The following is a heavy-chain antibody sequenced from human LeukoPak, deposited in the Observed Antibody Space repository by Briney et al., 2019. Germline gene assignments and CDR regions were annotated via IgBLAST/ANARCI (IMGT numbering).Heavy chain of an antibody. CDR1: GYTFTSYD. V-gene: IGHV1-8*01. CDR2: MSPDSGNT. D-gene: IGHD5-18*01. J-gene: IGHJ4*02. Sequence: GASVKVFCKASGYTFTSYDINWVRQAPGQGLECMGWMSPDSGNTGYAQRFQGRVTMTRDSSISTAYMELSSLTSEDTAVYYCARDLTVDTESPLGYWGQGTLVTVSS. CDR3: ARDLTVDTESPLGY.